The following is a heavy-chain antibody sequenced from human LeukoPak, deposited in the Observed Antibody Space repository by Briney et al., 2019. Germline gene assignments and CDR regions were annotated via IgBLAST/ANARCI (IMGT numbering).Heavy chain of an antibody. D-gene: IGHD2-8*02. CDR1: GFTFSSFS. V-gene: IGHV3-48*01. Sequence: GGSLRLSCAASGFTFSSFSMNWVRQAPGKGLEWVSFITGSSSTIYYADSVKGRFTISRDNAKNSLYLQMNSLRAEDTAVYYCARAPATNEWRCMDYWGQGTLVTVSS. CDR3: ARAPATNEWRCMDY. CDR2: ITGSSSTI. J-gene: IGHJ4*02.